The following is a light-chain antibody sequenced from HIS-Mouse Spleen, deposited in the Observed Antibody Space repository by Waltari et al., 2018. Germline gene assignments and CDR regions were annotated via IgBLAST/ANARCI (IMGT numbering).Light chain of an antibody. CDR1: ALPKKY. Sequence: SYELTQPPSVSVSPGQTARITCSGDALPKKYADWYQPKSGQAPVLVIYEDSKRPSGFPERFSGSSSGTMATLTISGAQVEDEADYYCYSTDSSGNHRVFGGGTKLTVL. CDR3: YSTDSSGNHRV. V-gene: IGLV3-10*01. J-gene: IGLJ2*01. CDR2: EDS.